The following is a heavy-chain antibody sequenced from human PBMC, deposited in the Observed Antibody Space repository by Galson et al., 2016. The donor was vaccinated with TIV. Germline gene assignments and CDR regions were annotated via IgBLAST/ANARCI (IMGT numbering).Heavy chain of an antibody. CDR3: AREGSDWKTDYFLDY. CDR1: GLTFGDFA. J-gene: IGHJ4*02. CDR2: IRSKTYGGSA. V-gene: IGHV3-49*03. D-gene: IGHD1-1*01. Sequence: SLRLSCATSGLTFGDFAMSWFRQAPGKGLEWVGSIRSKTYGGSADYAASVKGRFSISRDDSERIAYLQMNSLKTEDTAVYYCAREGSDWKTDYFLDYWGQGTLVTVSS.